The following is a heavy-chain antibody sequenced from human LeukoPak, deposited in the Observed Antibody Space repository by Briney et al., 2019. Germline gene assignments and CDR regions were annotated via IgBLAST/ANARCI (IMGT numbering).Heavy chain of an antibody. CDR2: IYYSGST. D-gene: IGHD2-15*01. Sequence: LRLSCAASGFTVSSNYMSWIRQHPGKGLEWIGYIYYSGSTYYNPSLKSRVTISVDTSKNQFSLKLSSVTAADTAVYYCARVVGVVVVAAKGGYNWFDPWGQGTLVTVSS. V-gene: IGHV4-31*02. CDR3: ARVVGVVVVAAKGGYNWFDP. CDR1: GFTVSSNY. J-gene: IGHJ5*02.